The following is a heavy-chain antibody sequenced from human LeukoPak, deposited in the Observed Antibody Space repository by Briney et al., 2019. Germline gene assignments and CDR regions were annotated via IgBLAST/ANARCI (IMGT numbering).Heavy chain of an antibody. Sequence: SGPTLGKPTQTLTLTCTFSGFSLSSSGVGVGWIRQPPGKALEWLALIYWDDDKRYSPSLNSRLTITKDTSKNQVVLTMTNMDPVDTATYYCAHRTDGSGRPLQANWFAPWGQGTLVTVSS. J-gene: IGHJ5*02. D-gene: IGHD3-10*01. CDR3: AHRTDGSGRPLQANWFAP. CDR2: IYWDDDK. V-gene: IGHV2-5*02. CDR1: GFSLSSSGVG.